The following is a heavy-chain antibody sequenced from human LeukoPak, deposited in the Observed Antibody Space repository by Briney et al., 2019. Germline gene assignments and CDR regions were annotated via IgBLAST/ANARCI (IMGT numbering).Heavy chain of an antibody. D-gene: IGHD6-6*01. V-gene: IGHV1-46*01. Sequence: GASVKISCKASGFKFTNFYFHWVRQAPGQGLEWMGIINPSGGTTTYAQKLQGNITMTRDTSTSTVYMEMTSLTSEDTAVYYCARSEYSKSIWFDPWGQGTLVTVSS. CDR2: INPSGGTT. J-gene: IGHJ5*02. CDR1: GFKFTNFY. CDR3: ARSEYSKSIWFDP.